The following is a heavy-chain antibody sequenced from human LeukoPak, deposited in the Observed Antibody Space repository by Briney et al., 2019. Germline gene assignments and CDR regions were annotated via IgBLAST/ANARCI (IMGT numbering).Heavy chain of an antibody. V-gene: IGHV3-64*01. CDR3: AKRGTMVRGVYYYYYMDV. J-gene: IGHJ6*03. D-gene: IGHD3-10*01. CDR1: GFTFSSYA. Sequence: GGSLRLSCAASGFTFSSYAMHWVRQAPGKGLEYVSAISSNGGSTYYANSVKGRFTISRDNSKNTLYLQMNSLRAEDTAVYYCAKRGTMVRGVYYYYYMDVWGKGTTVTVSS. CDR2: ISSNGGST.